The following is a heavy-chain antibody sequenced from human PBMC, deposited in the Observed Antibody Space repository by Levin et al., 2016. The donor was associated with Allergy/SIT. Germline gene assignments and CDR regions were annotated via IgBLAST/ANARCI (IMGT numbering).Heavy chain of an antibody. CDR3: ARDEGSSWFSNWFDP. CDR1: GFTFSSYW. J-gene: IGHJ5*02. V-gene: IGHV3-74*01. Sequence: GESLKISCAASGFTFSSYWMHWVRQAPGKGLVWVSRINSDGSSTSYADSVKGRFTISRDNAKNTLYLQMNSLRAEDTAVYYCARDEGSSWFSNWFDPWGQGTLVTVSS. CDR2: INSDGSST. D-gene: IGHD6-13*01.